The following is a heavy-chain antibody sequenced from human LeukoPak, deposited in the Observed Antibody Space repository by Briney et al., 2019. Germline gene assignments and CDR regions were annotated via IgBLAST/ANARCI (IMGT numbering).Heavy chain of an antibody. CDR3: ARDPRRGGWFDP. V-gene: IGHV4-59*01. Sequence: SETLSLTCNVSGDSISSDYWSWIRQPPGKGLEWIGYIYYSGSTNYNPSLKSRVTISVDTSKNQFSLKLSSVTAADTAVYYCARDPRRGGWFDPWGQGTLVTVSS. D-gene: IGHD3-16*01. J-gene: IGHJ5*02. CDR2: IYYSGST. CDR1: GDSISSDY.